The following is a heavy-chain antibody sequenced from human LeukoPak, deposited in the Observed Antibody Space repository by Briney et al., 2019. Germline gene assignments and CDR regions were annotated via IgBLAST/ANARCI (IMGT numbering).Heavy chain of an antibody. D-gene: IGHD5-12*01. CDR1: GYTFTGYY. Sequence: ASVKVSCKASGYTFTGYYMHWVRQAPGQGLEWMGWINPNSGGTNYAQKFQGRVTMTRDTSISTAYMELNRLRSDDTAVYYCAREEDSGYDPLFDYWGQGTLVTVSS. J-gene: IGHJ4*02. CDR3: AREEDSGYDPLFDY. CDR2: INPNSGGT. V-gene: IGHV1-2*02.